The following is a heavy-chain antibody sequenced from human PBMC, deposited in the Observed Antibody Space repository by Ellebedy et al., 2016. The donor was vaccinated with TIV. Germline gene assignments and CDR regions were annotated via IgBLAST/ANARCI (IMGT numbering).Heavy chain of an antibody. CDR1: GFTFSSYA. D-gene: IGHD1-26*01. J-gene: IGHJ4*02. Sequence: GGSLRLSCAASGFTFSSYAMSWVRQAPGKGLEWVSGVSGSGSNTWYADSVKGRYTISRDNSKNTLYLQMNSLRADDTAVYYCAKGGGATLYYFDSWGQGTLVTVSS. CDR2: VSGSGSNT. V-gene: IGHV3-23*01. CDR3: AKGGGATLYYFDS.